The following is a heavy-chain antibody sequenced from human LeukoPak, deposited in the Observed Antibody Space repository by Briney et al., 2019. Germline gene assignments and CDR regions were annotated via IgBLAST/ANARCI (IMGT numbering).Heavy chain of an antibody. CDR1: GYSFTDYY. D-gene: IGHD3-16*01. J-gene: IGHJ5*02. CDR3: ARADRLHGGPYLIGP. Sequence: ASVKVSCKTSGYSFTDYYMHWVRQAPGQGLEWMGWINPNSGGTSSAQKFQGRVTMTRDTSISTVYMEVSWLTFDDTAIYYCARADRLHGGPYLIGPWGQGTLVTVS. V-gene: IGHV1-2*02. CDR2: INPNSGGT.